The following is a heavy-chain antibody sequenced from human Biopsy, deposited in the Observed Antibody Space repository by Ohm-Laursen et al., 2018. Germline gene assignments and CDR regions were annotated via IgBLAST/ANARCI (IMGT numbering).Heavy chain of an antibody. CDR2: IIPLFGTT. CDR3: ARDTKWLASGPIDY. CDR1: GGTFSDYA. D-gene: IGHD3-22*01. Sequence: SVKVSCKTSGGTFSDYAISWLRQAPGQGLEWMGGIIPLFGTTNYAQKFQGRVTITADKSTGTVYMDLSSLRSEGTAVYYCARDTKWLASGPIDYWGQGALVTVSS. V-gene: IGHV1-69*06. J-gene: IGHJ4*02.